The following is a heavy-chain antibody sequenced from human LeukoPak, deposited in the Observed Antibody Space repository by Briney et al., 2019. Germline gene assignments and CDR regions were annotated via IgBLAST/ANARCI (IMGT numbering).Heavy chain of an antibody. CDR3: ARGYCSSTSCYAP. J-gene: IGHJ4*02. D-gene: IGHD2-2*01. CDR2: IGTSDSTL. Sequence: GGSLRLSCAASGFTFSAYYMSWFRQAPGKGLEWISYIGTSDSTLYYADSVKGRFTISRDNAKNSLYLQMNSLRAEDTAVYYCARGYCSSTSCYAPWGQGTLVTVSS. CDR1: GFTFSAYY. V-gene: IGHV3-11*04.